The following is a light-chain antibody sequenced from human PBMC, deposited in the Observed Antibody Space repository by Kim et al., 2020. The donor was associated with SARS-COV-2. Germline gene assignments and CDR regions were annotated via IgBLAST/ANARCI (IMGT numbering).Light chain of an antibody. CDR2: RNN. Sequence: QGVTLSSSGSSSNIGSNYVYWYQQLPGTAPKLLIYRNNQRPSGVPDRFSGSKSGTSASLAISGLRSEDEADYYCAAWDDSLSGRGVFGGGTQLTVL. CDR1: SSNIGSNY. J-gene: IGLJ2*01. V-gene: IGLV1-47*01. CDR3: AAWDDSLSGRGV.